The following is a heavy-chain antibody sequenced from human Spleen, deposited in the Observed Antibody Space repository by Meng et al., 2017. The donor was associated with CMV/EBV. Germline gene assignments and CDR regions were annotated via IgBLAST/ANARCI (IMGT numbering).Heavy chain of an antibody. Sequence: QVQIPEPGPGLGKPSDTLSLTCIVSGASIKNYNWNWVRQPAGQGLEWIGLIQVIGHTVYNPSLKSRVTVSLDASKSQFSLTLNSVTAADTATYYCAGSRPGGGACDYWGQGILVTVSS. CDR1: GASIKNYN. CDR2: IQVIGHT. CDR3: AGSRPGGGACDY. D-gene: IGHD3-16*01. J-gene: IGHJ4*02. V-gene: IGHV4-4*07.